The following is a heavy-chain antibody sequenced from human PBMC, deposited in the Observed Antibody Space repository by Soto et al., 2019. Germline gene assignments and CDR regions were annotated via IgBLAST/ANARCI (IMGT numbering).Heavy chain of an antibody. J-gene: IGHJ4*02. Sequence: GWSLRLSCAASGFTFSSYDMNWVRQAPGKGLEWVSAIGVYANTYYADSVKGRFTISRDDSRNTVHLKLNSLRVEDTAVYYRAKESTVGSPGDYFDYWGQGTLVTVSS. CDR2: IGVYANT. CDR3: AKESTVGSPGDYFDY. D-gene: IGHD1-26*01. V-gene: IGHV3-23*01. CDR1: GFTFSSYD.